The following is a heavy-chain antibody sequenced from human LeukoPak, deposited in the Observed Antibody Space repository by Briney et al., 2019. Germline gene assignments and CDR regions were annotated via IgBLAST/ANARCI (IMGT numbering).Heavy chain of an antibody. V-gene: IGHV4-34*01. J-gene: IGHJ3*02. D-gene: IGHD3-16*02. CDR1: SGSISGYY. Sequence: KPSETLSLTCAGYSGSISGYYWSWIRQPPGKGLEWIGEISHSESTNYNPSLKSRVTMSVNTSKNQFSLKLSSVTAADTAVYYCARSNYVWGSYRPRQSDAFDIWGQGTMVTVSA. CDR3: ARSNYVWGSYRPRQSDAFDI. CDR2: ISHSEST.